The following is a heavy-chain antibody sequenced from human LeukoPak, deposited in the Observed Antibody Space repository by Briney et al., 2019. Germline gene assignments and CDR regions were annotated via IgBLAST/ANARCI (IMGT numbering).Heavy chain of an antibody. CDR3: ARGANWATDYFDY. CDR1: GFTFSSYS. D-gene: IGHD7-27*01. V-gene: IGHV3-48*01. Sequence: GGSLRLSCAASGFTFSSYSMNWVRQAPGKGLEWVSYISSSSSTIYYADSVKGRFTISRDNAKNSLYLQMNSLRAEDTAVYYCARGANWATDYFDYWGQGTLVTVSS. J-gene: IGHJ4*02. CDR2: ISSSSSTI.